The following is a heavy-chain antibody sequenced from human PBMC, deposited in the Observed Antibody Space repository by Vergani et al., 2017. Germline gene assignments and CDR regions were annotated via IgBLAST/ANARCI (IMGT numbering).Heavy chain of an antibody. J-gene: IGHJ5*02. D-gene: IGHD2-2*01. CDR1: GGSFSGYY. CDR2: INHSGST. Sequence: QVQLQQWGAGLLKPSETLSLTCAVYGGSFSGYYWSWIRQPPGKGLEWIGEINHSGSTNYNPSLQSRVTISVDTSKNQFSLKLSSVTAAATAVYSCASARGVVVVPAAPRGWFDPWGQGTLVTVSS. V-gene: IGHV4-34*01. CDR3: ASARGVVVVPAAPRGWFDP.